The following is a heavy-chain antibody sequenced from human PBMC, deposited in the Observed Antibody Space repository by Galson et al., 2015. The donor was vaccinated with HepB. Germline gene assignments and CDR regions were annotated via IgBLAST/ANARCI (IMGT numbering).Heavy chain of an antibody. CDR1: GYRFTDYW. D-gene: IGHD2/OR15-2a*01. J-gene: IGHJ2*01. CDR2: IYPDDSDI. V-gene: IGHV5-51*03. Sequence: QSGAEVKKPGESLKISCKGSGYRFTDYWIGWVRQMPGRGLEWMGIIYPDDSDIRYSPSFQGQITFSADKSISTAYLQWSSLKAPDTAIYYCARINEYQRSTQWYFDLWGRGTLVTVSS. CDR3: ARINEYQRSTQWYFDL.